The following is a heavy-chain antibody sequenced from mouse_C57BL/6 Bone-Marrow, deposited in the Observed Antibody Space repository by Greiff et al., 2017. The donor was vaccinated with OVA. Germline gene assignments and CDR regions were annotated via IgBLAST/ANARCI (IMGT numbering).Heavy chain of an antibody. D-gene: IGHD2-3*01. CDR2: IYPGDGDT. Sequence: QVQLQQSGPELVKPGASVKISCKASGYAFSSSWMNWVKQRPGQGLEWIGRIYPGDGDTNYNGKFKGKATLTADKSSSTAYMQLSSLTSEDSAVYFCERRIFYDGYLPFDYWGQGTTLTVSS. V-gene: IGHV1-82*01. CDR1: GYAFSSSW. CDR3: ERRIFYDGYLPFDY. J-gene: IGHJ2*01.